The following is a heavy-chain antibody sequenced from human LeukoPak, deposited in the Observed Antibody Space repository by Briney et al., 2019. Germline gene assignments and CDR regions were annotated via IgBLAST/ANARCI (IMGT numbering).Heavy chain of an antibody. CDR2: IYTSGST. D-gene: IGHD3-10*01. CDR1: GGSISSYY. Sequence: PSETLSLTCTVSGGSISSYYWSWIRQPAGKGLQWIGRIYTSGSTNYNPSLKSRVTISVDTSKNQFSLKLSSVTAADTAVYYCARDKGGLLWFGELNWFDPWGQGTLVTVSS. V-gene: IGHV4-4*07. J-gene: IGHJ5*02. CDR3: ARDKGGLLWFGELNWFDP.